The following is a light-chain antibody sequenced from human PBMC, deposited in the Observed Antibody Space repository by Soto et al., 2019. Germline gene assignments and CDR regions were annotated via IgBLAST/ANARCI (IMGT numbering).Light chain of an antibody. CDR2: GAY. J-gene: IGKJ2*01. Sequence: EIVLTQSPGTLSLSPGERATLSCRASQSVSSSYLAWYQQKPGQAPRLLIYGAYSRATGIPDRFSGSWSGTDFTLTISRLEPEDFAVYYCQQYGSAYTFGQGPMLEIK. CDR1: QSVSSSY. V-gene: IGKV3-20*01. CDR3: QQYGSAYT.